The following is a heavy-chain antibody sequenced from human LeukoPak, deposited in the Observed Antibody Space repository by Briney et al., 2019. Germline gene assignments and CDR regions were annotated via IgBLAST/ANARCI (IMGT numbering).Heavy chain of an antibody. CDR3: ARGVVPAAMAVGYDY. CDR1: GGTFSSYA. V-gene: IGHV1-69*13. Sequence: GASVTVSCTASGGTFSSYAISWVRQAPGQGLEWMGGIIPIFGTANYAQKFQGRVTITADESTSTAYMELSSLRSEDTAVYYCARGVVPAAMAVGYDYWGQGTLVTVSS. D-gene: IGHD2-2*01. J-gene: IGHJ4*02. CDR2: IIPIFGTA.